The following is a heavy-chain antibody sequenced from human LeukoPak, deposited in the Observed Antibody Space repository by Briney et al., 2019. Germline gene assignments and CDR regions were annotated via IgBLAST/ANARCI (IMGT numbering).Heavy chain of an antibody. Sequence: GSLRLSCAASGFAFSNAWMSWIRQPPGKGLEWIGYIYYSGSTNYNPSLKSRATISVDTSKNQFSLKLSSVTAADTAVYYCARLGPTTVTTFLDYWGQGTLVTVSS. V-gene: IGHV4-59*08. CDR2: IYYSGST. J-gene: IGHJ4*02. D-gene: IGHD4-11*01. CDR1: GFAFSNAW. CDR3: ARLGPTTVTTFLDY.